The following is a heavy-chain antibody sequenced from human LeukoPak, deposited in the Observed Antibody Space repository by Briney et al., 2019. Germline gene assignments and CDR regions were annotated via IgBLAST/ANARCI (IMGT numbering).Heavy chain of an antibody. CDR1: GGSISSSNW. V-gene: IGHV4-4*02. CDR2: IYHSGST. CDR3: ARAPYYYGSGSPTTLDY. D-gene: IGHD3-10*01. J-gene: IGHJ4*02. Sequence: PSETLSLTCAVSGGSISSSNWWSWVRQPPGKGLEWIGEIYHSGSTNYNPSLKSLVTISVDKSKNQFSLKLSSVTAADTAVYYCARAPYYYGSGSPTTLDYWGQGTLVTVSS.